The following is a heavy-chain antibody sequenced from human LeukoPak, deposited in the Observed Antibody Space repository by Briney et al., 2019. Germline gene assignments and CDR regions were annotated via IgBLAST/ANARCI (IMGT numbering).Heavy chain of an antibody. CDR1: GGTFSSYA. V-gene: IGHV1-69*04. D-gene: IGHD2-8*01. CDR3: ARVYCTNGVCYYSDY. CDR2: IIPILGIA. J-gene: IGHJ4*02. Sequence: ASVKVSCKASGGTFSSYAISWVRQAPGQGLEWMGRIIPILGIANYAQKFQGRVTITADKSTGTAYMELSSLRSEDTAVYYCARVYCTNGVCYYSDYWGQGTLVTVSS.